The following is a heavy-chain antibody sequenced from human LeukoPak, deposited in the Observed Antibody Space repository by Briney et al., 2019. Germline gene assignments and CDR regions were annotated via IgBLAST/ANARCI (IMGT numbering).Heavy chain of an antibody. J-gene: IGHJ4*02. V-gene: IGHV1-18*01. D-gene: IGHD3-22*01. Sequence: ASVKVSCKASGYTFTSYGISLVRQAPGQGLEWMGWISAYNGNTNYAQKLQGRVTMTTDTSTSTAYMELRSLRSDDTAVYYCARDHPLDYYDSSGYYYWDYWGQGTLVTVSS. CDR2: ISAYNGNT. CDR3: ARDHPLDYYDSSGYYYWDY. CDR1: GYTFTSYG.